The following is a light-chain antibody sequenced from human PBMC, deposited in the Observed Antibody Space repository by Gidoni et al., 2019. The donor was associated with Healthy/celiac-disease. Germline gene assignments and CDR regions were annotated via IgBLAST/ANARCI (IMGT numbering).Light chain of an antibody. CDR1: NSDLGTSNG. CDR2: EVS. V-gene: IGLV2-18*01. Sequence: QSALTQPHAASGSPGQTVTISCTGTNSDLGTSNGVSWYQQPPGTAPKFMIYEVSNRPSGVPDRFSGSKSGNTASLTIFGLQAEDEADYYCSLYTPNSVIFGGGTKLTVL. CDR3: SLYTPNSVI. J-gene: IGLJ2*01.